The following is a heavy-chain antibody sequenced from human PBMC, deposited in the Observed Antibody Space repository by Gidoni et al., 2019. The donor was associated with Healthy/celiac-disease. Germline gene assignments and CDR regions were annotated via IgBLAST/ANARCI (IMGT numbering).Heavy chain of an antibody. D-gene: IGHD6-19*01. CDR1: GFTFSSYW. Sequence: EVQLVESGGGLVQPGGSRRLSCAASGFTFSSYWMSWVRQAPGKGLEWVANIKQDGSEKYYVDSVKGRFTISRDNAKNSLYLQMNSLRAEDTAVYYCARDLSGWYPNYWGQGTLVTVSS. V-gene: IGHV3-7*01. CDR2: IKQDGSEK. CDR3: ARDLSGWYPNY. J-gene: IGHJ4*02.